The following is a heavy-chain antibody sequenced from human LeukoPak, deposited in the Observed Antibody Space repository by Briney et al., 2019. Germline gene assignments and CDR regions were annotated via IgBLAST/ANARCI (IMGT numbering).Heavy chain of an antibody. CDR1: GGSFSGYY. J-gene: IGHJ4*02. D-gene: IGHD6-19*01. Sequence: SETLSLTCAVYGGSFSGYYWSWIRQPPGKGLEWIGEINHSGSTNYNPSLKSRVTISVDTSKNQFSLKLSSVTAADTAVYYCARDRMWYSSGRYYFDYWGQGTLVTVSS. V-gene: IGHV4-34*01. CDR2: INHSGST. CDR3: ARDRMWYSSGRYYFDY.